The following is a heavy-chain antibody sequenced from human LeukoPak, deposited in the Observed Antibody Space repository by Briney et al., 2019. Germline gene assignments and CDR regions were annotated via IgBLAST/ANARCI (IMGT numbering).Heavy chain of an antibody. CDR1: GGSISSYY. J-gene: IGHJ4*02. CDR3: ARALGSSWYYFDY. Sequence: ESSETLSLTCTVSGGSISSYYWGWIRQPPGKGLEWIGYIYYSGSTNYNPSLKSRVTISVDTSKNQFSLKLSSVTAADTAVYYCARALGSSWYYFDYWGQGTLVTVSP. V-gene: IGHV4-59*01. D-gene: IGHD6-13*01. CDR2: IYYSGST.